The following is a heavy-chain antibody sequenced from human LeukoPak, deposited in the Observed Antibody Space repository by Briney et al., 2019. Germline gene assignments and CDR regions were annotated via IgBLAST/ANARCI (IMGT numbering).Heavy chain of an antibody. CDR3: ARDKGGAYSTGWYDY. CDR2: ISVYNGNT. V-gene: IGHV1-18*01. J-gene: IGHJ4*02. D-gene: IGHD6-19*01. CDR1: GYTFTSNG. Sequence: SVKVSCKASGYTFTSNGISWVRQAPGHGLEWVGWISVYNGNTNYAQNLQGRVTMTTDTSTSTAYMDLRSLRSDDTAVYYCARDKGGAYSTGWYDYWGQGTLVTVSS.